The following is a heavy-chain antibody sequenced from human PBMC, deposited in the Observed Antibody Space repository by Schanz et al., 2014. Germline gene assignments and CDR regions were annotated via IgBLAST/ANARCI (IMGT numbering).Heavy chain of an antibody. D-gene: IGHD3-22*01. CDR1: EFSFSSFG. Sequence: EVQLVESGGGLVQPRGSLRLSCAASEFSFSSFGMNWVRQAPGKGLEWVSYISSSSSTIYYADSVKGRFTISRDNAKNSLYLQMNSLRAEDTGVYYCARGREVVAKSFDVWGQGTTVTVSS. CDR3: ARGREVVAKSFDV. CDR2: ISSSSSTI. J-gene: IGHJ6*02. V-gene: IGHV3-48*01.